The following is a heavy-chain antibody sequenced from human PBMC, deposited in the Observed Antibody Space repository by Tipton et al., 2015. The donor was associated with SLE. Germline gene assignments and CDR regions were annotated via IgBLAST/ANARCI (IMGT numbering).Heavy chain of an antibody. CDR3: ARGGPERYYDFWSGYYPYYYMDV. J-gene: IGHJ6*03. D-gene: IGHD3-3*01. CDR1: GGSISSYY. CDR2: IYYSGST. Sequence: TLSLTCTVSGGSISSYYWSWIRQPPGKGLEWIGYIYYSGSTNYNPSLKSRVTISVDTSKNQFSLKLSSVTAADTAVYYCARGGPERYYDFWSGYYPYYYMDVWGKGTTVTVSS. V-gene: IGHV4-59*12.